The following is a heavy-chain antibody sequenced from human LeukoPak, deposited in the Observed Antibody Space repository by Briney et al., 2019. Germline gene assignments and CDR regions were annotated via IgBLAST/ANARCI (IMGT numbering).Heavy chain of an antibody. CDR2: IYYSGST. CDR3: AGGRYYYDSSGSEFDY. CDR1: GGSISSYY. V-gene: IGHV4-59*01. J-gene: IGHJ4*02. Sequence: SETLSLTCTVSGGSISSYYWSWIRQPPGKGLEWIGYIYYSGSTNYNPSLKSRVTISVDTSKNQFSLKLSSVTAADTAVYYCAGGRYYYDSSGSEFDYWGQGTLVTVSS. D-gene: IGHD3-22*01.